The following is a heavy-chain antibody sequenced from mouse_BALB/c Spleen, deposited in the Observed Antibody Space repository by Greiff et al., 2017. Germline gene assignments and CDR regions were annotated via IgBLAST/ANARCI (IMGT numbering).Heavy chain of an antibody. J-gene: IGHJ4*01. CDR1: GFNIKDTY. CDR3: ARQGGNEAMDY. V-gene: IGHV14-3*02. Sequence: EVQLQQSGAELVKPGASVKLSCTASGFNIKDTYMHWVKQRPEQGLEWIGRIDPANGNTKYDPKFQGKATITADTSSNTAYLQLSSLTSEDSAVYYCARQGGNEAMDYWGQGTSVTVSS. CDR2: IDPANGNT. D-gene: IGHD1-1*02.